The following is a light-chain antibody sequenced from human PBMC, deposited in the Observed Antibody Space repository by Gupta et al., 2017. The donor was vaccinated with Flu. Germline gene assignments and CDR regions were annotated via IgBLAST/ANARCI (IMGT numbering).Light chain of an antibody. J-gene: IGLJ3*02. CDR1: NIGSKS. Sequence: SYVLTQLPSESVAPAQTARITCGGNNIGSKSVHWHQQKPGQAPVLVVYDVSDRPSGIPERFSGSNSGNTATLSISRVEAGDEADYYCQVWDSSSDHPNWVFGGGTKLTVL. CDR3: QVWDSSSDHPNWV. CDR2: DVS. V-gene: IGLV3-21*02.